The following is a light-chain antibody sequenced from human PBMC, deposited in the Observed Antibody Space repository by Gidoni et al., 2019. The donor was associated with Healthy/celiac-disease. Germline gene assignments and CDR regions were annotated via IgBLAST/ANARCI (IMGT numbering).Light chain of an antibody. CDR2: AAS. CDR1: QGISSY. V-gene: IGKV1-9*01. CDR3: QQGAS. J-gene: IGKJ2*03. Sequence: EIQLTQSPSFLSASVGDRVTITCRASQGISSYLAWYQQKPGKAPKLLIYAASTLQSGVPSRFSGSVSGTEFTLTISSLQPEDFATYYCQQGASFGQGTKLEIK.